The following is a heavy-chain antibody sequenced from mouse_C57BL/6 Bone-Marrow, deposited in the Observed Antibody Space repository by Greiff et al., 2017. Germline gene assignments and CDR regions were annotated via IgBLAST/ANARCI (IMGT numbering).Heavy chain of an antibody. CDR1: GYTFTSYG. D-gene: IGHD1-1*01. Sequence: QVQLQQSGAELARPGASVKLSCKASGYTFTSYGISWVKQRTGQGLEWIGEIYPRSGNTYYNEKFKGKDTLTADKSSSTGYMELRSLTSEDSAVYFCARWDYGSFYWYCDVWGTGTTVTVSS. CDR2: IYPRSGNT. J-gene: IGHJ1*03. CDR3: ARWDYGSFYWYCDV. V-gene: IGHV1-81*01.